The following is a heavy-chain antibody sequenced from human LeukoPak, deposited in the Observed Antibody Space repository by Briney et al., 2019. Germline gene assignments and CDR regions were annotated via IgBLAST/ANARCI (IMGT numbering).Heavy chain of an antibody. CDR1: GFTFDDYG. CDR3: AREQGMVRGSWFDP. D-gene: IGHD3-10*01. Sequence: GGSLRLSCAASGFTFDDYGMSWVRHAPGKGLEWVSGINWNGGSTGYADSVKGRFTISRDNAKNSLYLQMNSLRAEDTALYYCAREQGMVRGSWFDPWGQGTLVTVSS. CDR2: INWNGGST. J-gene: IGHJ5*02. V-gene: IGHV3-20*04.